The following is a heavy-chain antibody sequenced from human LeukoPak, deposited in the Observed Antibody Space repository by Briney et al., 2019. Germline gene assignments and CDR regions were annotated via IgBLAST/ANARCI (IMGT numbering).Heavy chain of an antibody. Sequence: GGSLRLSCAASGFTFSSYAMSWDRQAPGKGLEWVSAISGSGGSTYYADSVKGRFTISRDNSKNTLYLQMNSLRAEDTAVYYCAKKVGYYYDSSGYYPNYFDYWGQGTLVTVSS. CDR1: GFTFSSYA. J-gene: IGHJ4*02. CDR3: AKKVGYYYDSSGYYPNYFDY. CDR2: ISGSGGST. V-gene: IGHV3-23*01. D-gene: IGHD3-22*01.